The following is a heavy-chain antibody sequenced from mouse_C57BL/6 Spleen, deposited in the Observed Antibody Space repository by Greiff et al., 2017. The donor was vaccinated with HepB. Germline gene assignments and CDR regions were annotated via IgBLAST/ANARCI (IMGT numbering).Heavy chain of an antibody. Sequence: EVKLQESGPGLVKPSQSLSLTCSVTGYSITSGYYWNWIRQFPGNKLEWMGYISYDGSNNYNPSLKNRISITRDTSKNQFFLKLNSVTTEDTATYYCARADGYYIFDYWGQGTTLTVSS. V-gene: IGHV3-6*01. CDR3: ARADGYYIFDY. CDR1: GYSITSGYY. D-gene: IGHD2-3*01. CDR2: ISYDGSN. J-gene: IGHJ2*01.